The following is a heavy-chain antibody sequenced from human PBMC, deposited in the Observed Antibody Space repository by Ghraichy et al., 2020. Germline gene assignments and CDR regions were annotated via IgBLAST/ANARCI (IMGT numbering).Heavy chain of an antibody. CDR3: ARVIPEMATMGAFDY. Sequence: SETLSLTCTVSGGSISSYYWSWIRQPPGKGLEWIGYIYYSGSTNYNPSLKSRVTISVDTSKNQFSLKLSSVTAADTAVYYCARVIPEMATMGAFDYWGQGTLVTVSS. D-gene: IGHD5-24*01. CDR2: IYYSGST. V-gene: IGHV4-59*01. J-gene: IGHJ4*02. CDR1: GGSISSYY.